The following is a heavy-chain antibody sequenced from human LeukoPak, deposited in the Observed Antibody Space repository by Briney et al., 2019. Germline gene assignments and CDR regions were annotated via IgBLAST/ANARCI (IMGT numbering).Heavy chain of an antibody. V-gene: IGHV3-23*01. CDR2: ISGSGGST. CDR1: GFTFSSYT. J-gene: IGHJ4*02. CDR3: AKVGSMGFGELALDY. Sequence: GGSLRLSCAASGFTFSSYTMSWVRQAPGKGLEWVSAISGSGGSTYYADSVKGRFTISRDNSKNTLYLQMNSLRAEDTAVYYCAKVGSMGFGELALDYWGQGTLVTVSS. D-gene: IGHD3-10*01.